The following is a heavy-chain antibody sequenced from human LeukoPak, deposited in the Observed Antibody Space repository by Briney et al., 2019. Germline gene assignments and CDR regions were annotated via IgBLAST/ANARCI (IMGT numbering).Heavy chain of an antibody. Sequence: KASETLSLTCAVYGGSFSGYYWSWIRQPPGKGLEWIGEINHSGSTNYNPSLKSRVTISVDTSKNQFSLKLSSVTAADTAVYYCASSVPGIADYWGQGTLVTVSS. J-gene: IGHJ4*02. CDR2: INHSGST. CDR1: GGSFSGYY. V-gene: IGHV4-34*01. D-gene: IGHD6-13*01. CDR3: ASSVPGIADY.